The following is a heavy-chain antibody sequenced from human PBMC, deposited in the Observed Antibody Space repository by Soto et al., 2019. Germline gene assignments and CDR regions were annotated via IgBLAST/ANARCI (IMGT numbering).Heavy chain of an antibody. J-gene: IGHJ4*02. V-gene: IGHV4-59*01. CDR2: VYYTGST. D-gene: IGHD4-17*01. CDR1: GDSIGRYY. Sequence: SETLSLTCSVSGDSIGRYYWSWIRQPPGKGLEWLGYVYYTGSTNYNPSLKSRVAISVDTSKSQFSLKLSSMTAADTAVYYCARTTAVPNSLRSRYFFDYWGQGTLVTVSS. CDR3: ARTTAVPNSLRSRYFFDY.